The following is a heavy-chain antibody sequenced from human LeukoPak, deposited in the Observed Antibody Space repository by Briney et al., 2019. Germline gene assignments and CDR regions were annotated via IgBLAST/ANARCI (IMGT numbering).Heavy chain of an antibody. CDR3: ARDRGDLPDS. J-gene: IGHJ4*02. V-gene: IGHV3-74*01. D-gene: IGHD3-16*01. CDR2: INGDGSSR. CDR1: GFTFSSYW. Sequence: GGSLRLSCAASGFTFSSYWMHWVRQAPGKGLVWVSRINGDGSSRSYADSVKGRFTISRDNAKNTLYLQVNSLRAEDTAVYYCARDRGDLPDSWGQGTLVTVSS.